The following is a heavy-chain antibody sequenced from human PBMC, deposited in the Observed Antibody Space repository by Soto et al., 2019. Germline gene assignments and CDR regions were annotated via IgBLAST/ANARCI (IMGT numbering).Heavy chain of an antibody. D-gene: IGHD3-3*01. J-gene: IGHJ4*02. Sequence: QVQLVESGGGVVQPGRSLRLSCAASGFTFSSYGMHWVRQAPGKGLEWVAVTWYDGSNKYYADSVKGRFTISRDNSKNTLYLQMNSLRAEDTAVYYCASLRFLDTFFDYWGQGTLVTVSS. CDR3: ASLRFLDTFFDY. V-gene: IGHV3-33*01. CDR2: TWYDGSNK. CDR1: GFTFSSYG.